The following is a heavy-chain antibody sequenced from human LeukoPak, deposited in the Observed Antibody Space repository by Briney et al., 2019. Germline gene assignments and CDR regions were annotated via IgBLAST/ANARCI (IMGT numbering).Heavy chain of an antibody. CDR2: IKQEGSEK. CDR1: GFTFSSYS. V-gene: IGHV3-7*03. Sequence: PGGSLRLSCAASGFTFSSYSMNWVRQAPGKGLEWVANIKQEGSEKYYVDSVKGRFTISRDNAKNSLYLQMNSLRAEDTAVYYCARNHDYGDYGGYFDYWGRGTLVTVSS. D-gene: IGHD4-17*01. J-gene: IGHJ4*02. CDR3: ARNHDYGDYGGYFDY.